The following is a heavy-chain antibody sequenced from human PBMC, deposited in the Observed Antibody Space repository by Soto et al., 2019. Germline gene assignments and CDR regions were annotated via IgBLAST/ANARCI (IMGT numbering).Heavy chain of an antibody. V-gene: IGHV5-10-1*01. D-gene: IGHD6-6*01. J-gene: IGHJ6*02. CDR2: LDPSDYST. CDR3: ASPISSIAVRGYYYGMDV. CDR1: GYSFTSYW. Sequence: PGESLKISCKGSGYSFTSYWISWVRQMPGKGLEWMGRLDPSDYSTDYSPSFQGHVTISADKSISTAYLQWSSLKASDTAMYYCASPISSIAVRGYYYGMDVWGQGTTVTVSS.